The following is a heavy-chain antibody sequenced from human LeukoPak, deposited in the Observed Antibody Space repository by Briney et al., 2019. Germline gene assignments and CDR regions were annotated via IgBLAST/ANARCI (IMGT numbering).Heavy chain of an antibody. Sequence: GESLKISCKGSGYSFTSYWIGWVRQMPGKGLEWMGIICPGDSDTRYSPSFQGQVTISADKSISTAYLQWSSLKASDTAMYYCARTYVWGSYRPYYFDYWGQGTLVTVSS. CDR2: ICPGDSDT. V-gene: IGHV5-51*01. D-gene: IGHD3-16*02. CDR1: GYSFTSYW. CDR3: ARTYVWGSYRPYYFDY. J-gene: IGHJ4*02.